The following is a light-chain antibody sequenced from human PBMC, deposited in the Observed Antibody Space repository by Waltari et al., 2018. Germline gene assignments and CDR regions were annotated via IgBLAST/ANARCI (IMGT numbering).Light chain of an antibody. J-gene: IGLJ1*01. Sequence: QSALTQPPSASGSPGQSVTISCTGTSSDVGSYNYVSWYQQHPGKAPKFMLYEVTKRPSGVPDRFSGSKSGNTASLTVSGHQAEDEADYYCSSYAGSDNSLWVFGTGTKLTV. CDR2: EVT. V-gene: IGLV2-8*01. CDR3: SSYAGSDNSLWV. CDR1: SSDVGSYNY.